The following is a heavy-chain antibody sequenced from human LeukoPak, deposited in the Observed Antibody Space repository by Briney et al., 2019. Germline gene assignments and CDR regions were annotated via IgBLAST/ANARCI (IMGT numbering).Heavy chain of an antibody. CDR2: ISRGGNSI. V-gene: IGHV3-11*01. Sequence: PGGSLRLSCAASGVTFTDYYMSWIRRAPGKGLEWISYISRGGNSIYYADSVKGRFTIFRDNAKNASYLEMNNVTVDDTAVYYCARALPAVGPHGVSGLDVCGHGTTVTVSS. D-gene: IGHD4-23*01. CDR3: ARALPAVGPHGVSGLDV. CDR1: GVTFTDYY. J-gene: IGHJ6*01.